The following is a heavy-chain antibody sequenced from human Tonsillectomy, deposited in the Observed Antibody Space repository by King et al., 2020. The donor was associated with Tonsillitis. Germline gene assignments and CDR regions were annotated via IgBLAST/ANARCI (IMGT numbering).Heavy chain of an antibody. CDR1: GYTFTSHG. Sequence: QLVQSGAEVKKPGASVKVSCKTSGYTFTSHGLSWVRQALGQGLEWMGWISTYDGNTNYAQKFQGRVTLTTDTATSTAYMELRSLRSDDTAVYYCARDQRAYYYDSSGPLTYWGQGTLVTVSS. V-gene: IGHV1-18*01. J-gene: IGHJ4*02. D-gene: IGHD3-22*01. CDR2: ISTYDGNT. CDR3: ARDQRAYYYDSSGPLTY.